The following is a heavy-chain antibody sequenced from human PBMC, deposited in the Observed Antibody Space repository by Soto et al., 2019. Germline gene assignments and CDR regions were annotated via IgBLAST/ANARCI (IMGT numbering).Heavy chain of an antibody. D-gene: IGHD4-17*01. Sequence: QVQLQESGPGLVSPLQTLSLTCAVSGDSITSGGYYWSWIRQLPGKGLEWIGYTSYSGPTYHNPSLKARVFISIDASKTQFSLNLNSVTAADTAVYYCARGENDYLVGWFDPWGQGTLVTVSS. CDR3: ARGENDYLVGWFDP. V-gene: IGHV4-31*11. J-gene: IGHJ5*02. CDR1: GDSITSGGYY. CDR2: TSYSGPT.